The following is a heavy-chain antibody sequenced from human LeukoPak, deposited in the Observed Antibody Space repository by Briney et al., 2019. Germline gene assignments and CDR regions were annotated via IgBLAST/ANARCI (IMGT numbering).Heavy chain of an antibody. J-gene: IGHJ4*02. CDR2: IIRMLGIP. Sequence: SVKVSCKVKASGGTFSSYAISWVRQAPGQGLEWMGRIIRMLGIPNYAQKFQGRVTITADRSTSTAYMELSSLRSEDTAVYYCASRPSGSYYSGFDYWGQGTLVTVSS. V-gene: IGHV1-69*04. CDR1: GGTFSSYA. D-gene: IGHD1-26*01. CDR3: ASRPSGSYYSGFDY.